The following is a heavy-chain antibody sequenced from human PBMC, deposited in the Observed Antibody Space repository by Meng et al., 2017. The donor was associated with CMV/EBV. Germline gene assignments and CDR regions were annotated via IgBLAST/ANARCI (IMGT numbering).Heavy chain of an antibody. CDR2: INHSGST. CDR1: GGSFSGYY. CDR3: ASLNYCSSTSCSRRFDY. J-gene: IGHJ4*02. V-gene: IGHV4-34*01. D-gene: IGHD2-2*01. Sequence: YGGSFSGYYWSWLRQPPGKGLEWIGEINHSGSTNYNPSLKSRVTISVDTSKNQFSLKLSSVTAADTAVYYCASLNYCSSTSCSRRFDYWGQGTLVTVSS.